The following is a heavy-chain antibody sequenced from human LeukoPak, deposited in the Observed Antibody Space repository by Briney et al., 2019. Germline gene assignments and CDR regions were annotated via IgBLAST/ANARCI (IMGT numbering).Heavy chain of an antibody. Sequence: PVKVSCKASGGTFSSYAISWVRQAPGQGLEWMGRIIPIFGIANYAQKFQGRVTITADKSTGTAYMELSSLRSEDTAVYYCARARWYIVGATTGYVDYWGQGTLVTVSS. J-gene: IGHJ4*02. V-gene: IGHV1-69*04. CDR3: ARARWYIVGATTGYVDY. CDR1: GGTFSSYA. CDR2: IIPIFGIA. D-gene: IGHD1-26*01.